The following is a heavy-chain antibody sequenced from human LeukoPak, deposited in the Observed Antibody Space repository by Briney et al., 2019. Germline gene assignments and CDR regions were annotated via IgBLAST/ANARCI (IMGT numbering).Heavy chain of an antibody. J-gene: IGHJ3*02. Sequence: GGSLRLSCAASGFTFSSYAMSWVRQAPGKGLKWVSAISGSGGGTYYADSVKGRFTISRDISKNTLYLQMNSLRAEDTAVYYCAKQSGSSSFDAFDIWGQGTLVTVSS. CDR3: AKQSGSSSFDAFDI. CDR2: ISGSGGGT. V-gene: IGHV3-23*01. D-gene: IGHD1-26*01. CDR1: GFTFSSYA.